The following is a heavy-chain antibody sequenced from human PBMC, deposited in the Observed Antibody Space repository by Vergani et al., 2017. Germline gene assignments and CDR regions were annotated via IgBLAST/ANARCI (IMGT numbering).Heavy chain of an antibody. CDR1: GGSISSGGYY. Sequence: QVQLQESGPGLVKPSQTLSLTCTVSGGSISSGGYYWSWIRQHPGKGLEWIGYIYYSGSTYYNPSLKSRVTISVDTSKNQFSLKLSSVTAADTAVYYCARARDYDFWSGYYNYYYYYMDVWGKGTTVTVSS. CDR3: ARARDYDFWSGYYNYYYYYMDV. J-gene: IGHJ6*03. V-gene: IGHV4-31*03. D-gene: IGHD3-3*01. CDR2: IYYSGST.